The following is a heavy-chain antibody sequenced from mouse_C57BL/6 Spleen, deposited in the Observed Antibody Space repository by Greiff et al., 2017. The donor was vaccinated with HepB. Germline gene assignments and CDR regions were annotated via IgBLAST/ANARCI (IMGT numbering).Heavy chain of an antibody. J-gene: IGHJ4*01. V-gene: IGHV1-50*01. CDR3: ARYNLYAMDY. CDR2: IDPSDSYT. D-gene: IGHD1-3*01. CDR1: GYTFTSYW. Sequence: QVQLQQPGAELVKPGASVKLSCKASGYTFTSYWMQWVKQRPGQGLEWIGEIDPSDSYTNYNQKFKGKATLTVDTSSSTAYMQLSSLTSEDSAVYYCARYNLYAMDYWGQGTSVTVSS.